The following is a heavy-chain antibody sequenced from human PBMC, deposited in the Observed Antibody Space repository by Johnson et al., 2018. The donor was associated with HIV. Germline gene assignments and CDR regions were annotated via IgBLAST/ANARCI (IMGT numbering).Heavy chain of an antibody. V-gene: IGHV3-7*04. D-gene: IGHD3-10*01. CDR3: ARESLFITPRRDDAFDI. J-gene: IGHJ3*02. CDR1: GFTFSSYY. Sequence: EVQLVESGGGLVQPGGSLRLSCAASGFTFSSYYMSWVRQAPGKGLEWVANIKQDGSDKYYVDSVKGRFTISRDNAKNSLYLQMNSLTAADTALYYCARESLFITPRRDDAFDIWGQGTMVTVSS. CDR2: IKQDGSDK.